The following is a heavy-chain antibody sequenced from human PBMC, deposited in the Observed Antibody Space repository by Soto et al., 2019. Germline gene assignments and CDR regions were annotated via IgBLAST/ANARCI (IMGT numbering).Heavy chain of an antibody. CDR3: ASHYDMWSGYLSPVDY. CDR1: GYTFSDYY. D-gene: IGHD3-3*01. Sequence: ESGGDLVKPGGSLRLSCAASGYTFSDYYMSWIRQAPGKGLEWISYIDTSGTKIYYADSVKGRFTITRDNAKNSLYLEMNSLRDGDTAVYYCASHYDMWSGYLSPVDYWGQGTLVTVSS. V-gene: IGHV3-11*01. J-gene: IGHJ4*02. CDR2: IDTSGTKI.